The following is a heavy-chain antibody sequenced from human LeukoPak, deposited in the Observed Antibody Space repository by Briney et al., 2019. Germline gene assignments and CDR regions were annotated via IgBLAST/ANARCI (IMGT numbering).Heavy chain of an antibody. Sequence: PGGSLRLSCAASGFTFSDYYMSWIRQAPGKGLEWVSYISRSGSTIYYADSVKGRFTISRDNAKNSLYLQMNSLRAEDTAVYYCARVISSSSSGGDWFDPWGQGTLVTVSS. D-gene: IGHD6-6*01. CDR3: ARVISSSSSGGDWFDP. J-gene: IGHJ5*02. V-gene: IGHV3-11*01. CDR1: GFTFSDYY. CDR2: ISRSGSTI.